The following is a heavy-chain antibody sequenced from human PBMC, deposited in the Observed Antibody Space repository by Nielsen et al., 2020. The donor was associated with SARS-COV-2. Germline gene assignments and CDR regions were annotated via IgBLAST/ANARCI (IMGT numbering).Heavy chain of an antibody. J-gene: IGHJ4*02. CDR3: ARGQEFGSGRPFDC. D-gene: IGHD3-10*01. Sequence: SETLSLTCTVSGGSISSYYWSWIRQPPGKGLEWIGYIYYSGSTNYNPSLKSRVTISVDTSKNQFSLKLSSVTAADTAVYYCARGQEFGSGRPFDCWGQGTLVTVSS. CDR2: IYYSGST. CDR1: GGSISSYY. V-gene: IGHV4-59*01.